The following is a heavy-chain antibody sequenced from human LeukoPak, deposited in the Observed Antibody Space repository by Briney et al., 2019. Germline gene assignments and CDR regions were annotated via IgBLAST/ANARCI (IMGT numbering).Heavy chain of an antibody. V-gene: IGHV4-39*07. CDR2: IYYSGST. Sequence: PSETLSLTCTVSGGSISSSSYYWGWIRQPPGKGLEWIGSIYYSGSTYYNPSLKSRVTISVDTSKNQFSLKLSSVTAADTAVYYCARVRYNDYGDYASYFDYWGQGTLVTVSS. D-gene: IGHD4-17*01. CDR3: ARVRYNDYGDYASYFDY. J-gene: IGHJ4*02. CDR1: GGSISSSSYY.